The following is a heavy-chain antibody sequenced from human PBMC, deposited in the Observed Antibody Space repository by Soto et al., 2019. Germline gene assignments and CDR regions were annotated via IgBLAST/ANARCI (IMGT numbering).Heavy chain of an antibody. J-gene: IGHJ4*02. V-gene: IGHV5-51*01. CDR2: IYPGDSDT. D-gene: IGHD5-12*01. CDR1: GYSFTSYW. Sequence: GESLKISCKGSGYSFTSYWIGWVRQMPGKGLEWMGIIYPGDSDTRYSPSFQGQVTISADKSISTAYLQWSSLKASDTAMYYCARRTEDGYNYLEYFDYWGQGTLVTVSS. CDR3: ARRTEDGYNYLEYFDY.